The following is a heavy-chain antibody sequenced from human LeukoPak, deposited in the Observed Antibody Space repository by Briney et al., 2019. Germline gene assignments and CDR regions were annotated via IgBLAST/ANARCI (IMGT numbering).Heavy chain of an antibody. J-gene: IGHJ6*03. CDR2: ISSSSYI. V-gene: IGHV3-21*01. Sequence: GGSLRLSCAASGFTFSSYSMNWVRQAPGKGLEGVSSISSSSYIYYADSVKGRFTISRDNAKTSLYLQMNSLRGEDTAVYYCARGLLWFGELLNYYYYMDVWGKGTTVTISS. CDR3: ARGLLWFGELLNYYYYMDV. D-gene: IGHD3-10*01. CDR1: GFTFSSYS.